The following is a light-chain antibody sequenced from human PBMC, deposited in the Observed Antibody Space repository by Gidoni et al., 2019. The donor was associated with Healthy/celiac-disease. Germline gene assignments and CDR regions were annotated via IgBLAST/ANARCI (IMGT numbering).Light chain of an antibody. Sequence: QSVLTQPPSVSGAPGQRVTISCTGSSSNIGAGYDVHWYQQLPGTAPKLLIYGNSNRPSGVPDRFSGSKSGTSASLAISGLQAEDEADYYCQSYDSLHVFGTGTKVTVL. J-gene: IGLJ1*01. V-gene: IGLV1-40*01. CDR2: GNS. CDR3: QSYDSLHV. CDR1: SSNIGAGYD.